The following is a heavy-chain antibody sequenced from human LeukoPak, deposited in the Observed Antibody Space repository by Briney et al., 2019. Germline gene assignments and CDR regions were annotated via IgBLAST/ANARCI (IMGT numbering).Heavy chain of an antibody. Sequence: GASVKVSCKASGYTFTSYYMHWVRQAPGQGLEWMGIINPSGGSTSYAQKFQGRVTITADESTSTAYMELSSLRSEDTAVYYCAREKGTWFGELGGSLGAFDIWGQGTMVTVSS. CDR2: INPSGGST. V-gene: IGHV1-46*01. CDR3: AREKGTWFGELGGSLGAFDI. J-gene: IGHJ3*02. CDR1: GYTFTSYY. D-gene: IGHD3-10*01.